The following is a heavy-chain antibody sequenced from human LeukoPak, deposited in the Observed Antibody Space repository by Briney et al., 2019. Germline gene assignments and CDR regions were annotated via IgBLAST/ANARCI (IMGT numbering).Heavy chain of an antibody. J-gene: IGHJ4*02. CDR2: INEDGGAE. CDR1: GFTFSTYW. V-gene: IGHV3-7*01. CDR3: ARDPDIGTTDY. Sequence: GGSLRLSCAASGFTFSTYWMSWVRQAPGKGLEWVANINEDGGAEYYVDSVKGRFTISRDNTRNSLYLQMNSRRAEDTAVYYCARDPDIGTTDYWGQGTLVTVSS. D-gene: IGHD1-7*01.